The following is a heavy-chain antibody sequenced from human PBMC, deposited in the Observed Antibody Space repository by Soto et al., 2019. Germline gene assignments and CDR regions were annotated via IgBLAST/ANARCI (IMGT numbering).Heavy chain of an antibody. CDR3: ATSLAARRKPYNWLDA. D-gene: IGHD6-6*01. Sequence: QVQLVQSGAEVKKPGSSVRVSCKVSGGTLNSQSITWVRQAPGQGLEWMGGIIPMFGTPTDAQKFRGRVTISADTSTSTVYMELRSLSSQDTAVYYCATSLAARRKPYNWLDAWGQGTLVTVSS. CDR1: GGTLNSQS. V-gene: IGHV1-69*06. J-gene: IGHJ5*02. CDR2: IIPMFGTP.